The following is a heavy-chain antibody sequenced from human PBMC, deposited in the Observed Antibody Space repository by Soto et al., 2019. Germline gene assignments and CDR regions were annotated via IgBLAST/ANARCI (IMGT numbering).Heavy chain of an antibody. V-gene: IGHV1-2*04. J-gene: IGHJ6*03. D-gene: IGHD1-26*01. Sequence: QVQLVQSGAEVKKPGASVTVSCRACGDTFTGYYMHWVRQAPGKGREWMGGINANSGVTTYAQKFPGWVTMTRDTSIRTVYMELSRLRSDDTAVYYCARESGGAPATLDSSYSYMDFSGTGTTVTLSS. CDR1: GDTFTGYY. CDR2: INANSGVT. CDR3: ARESGGAPATLDSSYSYMDF.